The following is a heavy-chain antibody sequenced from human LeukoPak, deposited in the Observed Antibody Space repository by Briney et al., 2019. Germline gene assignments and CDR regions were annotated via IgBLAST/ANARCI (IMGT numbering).Heavy chain of an antibody. J-gene: IGHJ4*02. CDR1: GFTFDDYA. CDR3: AREPLEGFGEFSFDY. Sequence: GGSLRLSCAASGFTFDDYAMHWVRQPPGKGLEWVSGISWKSGSMGYADSVKGRFTISRDNAKNSLYLQMNSLRAEDTAVYYCAREPLEGFGEFSFDYWGQGTLVTVSS. V-gene: IGHV3-9*01. D-gene: IGHD3-10*01. CDR2: ISWKSGSM.